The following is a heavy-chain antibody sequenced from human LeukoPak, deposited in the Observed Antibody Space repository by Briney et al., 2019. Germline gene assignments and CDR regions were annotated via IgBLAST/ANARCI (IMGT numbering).Heavy chain of an antibody. CDR3: ARDLTARGSFDY. J-gene: IGHJ4*02. D-gene: IGHD3-16*01. CDR1: GVSVTNYY. CDR2: NYPTGDT. Sequence: PSETLSLTCSVSGVSVTNYYWSWVRQPAGKRLEWIGRNYPTGDTIYNPSLKSRVTMSVDMSKNHLSLKLTSVTAADAAVYYCARDLTARGSFDYWGQGILVPVSS. V-gene: IGHV4-4*07.